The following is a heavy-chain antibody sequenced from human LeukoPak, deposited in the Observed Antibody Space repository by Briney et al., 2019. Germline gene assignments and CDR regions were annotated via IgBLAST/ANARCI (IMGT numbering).Heavy chain of an antibody. CDR3: AKGAWRYCGGGSCYSNYCDY. V-gene: IGHV3-23*01. J-gene: IGHJ4*02. CDR2: ISGSGGST. CDR1: GFTFSSYA. D-gene: IGHD2-15*01. Sequence: GGSLRLSCAASGFTFSSYAMSWVRQAPGKGLEWVSAISGSGGSTYYADSVKGRFTISRDNSKNTLYLQMNSLRAEDTAVYYCAKGAWRYCGGGSCYSNYCDYWGQGTLVTVSS.